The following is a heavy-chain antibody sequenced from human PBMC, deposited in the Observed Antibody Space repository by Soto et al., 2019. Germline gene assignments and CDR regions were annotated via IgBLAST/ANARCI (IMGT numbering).Heavy chain of an antibody. J-gene: IGHJ6*01. V-gene: IGHV1-18*04. Sequence: VQLVQSGAEVKKPGASVKVSCKASGYTFTRYGISWVRQAPGQGLEWMGWISAYNGNTNYAQKLQGRVTMTTDTPTSTAYIELRSLRSDYTAVYYCARDRPSVVVPARYYGMEVWGQGTTVTVSA. CDR3: ARDRPSVVVPARYYGMEV. CDR2: ISAYNGNT. CDR1: GYTFTRYG. D-gene: IGHD2-2*01.